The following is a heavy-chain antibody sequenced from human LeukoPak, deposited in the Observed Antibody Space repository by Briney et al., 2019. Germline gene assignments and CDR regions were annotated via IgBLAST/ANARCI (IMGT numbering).Heavy chain of an antibody. Sequence: GRSLRLSCAASGFTFDDYAMHWVRQAPGKGLEWVSGISWNSGSIGYADSVKGRFTISRDNAKNSLYLQMNSLRAEDTALYYCAKDRDGGNSGLFDYWGQGTLVTVSS. CDR3: AKDRDGGNSGLFDY. J-gene: IGHJ4*02. CDR2: ISWNSGSI. V-gene: IGHV3-9*01. D-gene: IGHD4-23*01. CDR1: GFTFDDYA.